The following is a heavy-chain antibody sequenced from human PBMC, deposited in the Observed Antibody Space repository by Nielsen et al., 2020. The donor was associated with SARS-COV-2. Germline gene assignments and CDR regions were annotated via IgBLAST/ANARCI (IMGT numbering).Heavy chain of an antibody. J-gene: IGHJ5*02. CDR3: ARGMVGYCSGGSCYSKSWFDP. V-gene: IGHV1-2*04. Sequence: ASVKVSCKASGYTFTGYYMHWVRQAPGQGLEWMGWINPNSGGTNYAQKFQGWVTMTRDTSISTAYMELSRLRSDDTAVYYCARGMVGYCSGGSCYSKSWFDPWGQGTLVTVSS. CDR1: GYTFTGYY. D-gene: IGHD2-15*01. CDR2: INPNSGGT.